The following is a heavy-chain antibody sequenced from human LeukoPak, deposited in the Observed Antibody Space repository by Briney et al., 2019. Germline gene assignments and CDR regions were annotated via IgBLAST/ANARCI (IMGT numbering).Heavy chain of an antibody. CDR2: INHSGST. J-gene: IGHJ3*02. Sequence: SETLSLTCAVYGGSFSGYYWSWIRQPPGKGLEWIGEINHSGSTNYNPSLKSRVTISVDTSKNQFSLKLSSVTAADTAVYYCARDPVHYYGSGSYYRDAFDIWGQGTMVTVSS. CDR1: GGSFSGYY. D-gene: IGHD3-10*01. CDR3: ARDPVHYYGSGSYYRDAFDI. V-gene: IGHV4-34*01.